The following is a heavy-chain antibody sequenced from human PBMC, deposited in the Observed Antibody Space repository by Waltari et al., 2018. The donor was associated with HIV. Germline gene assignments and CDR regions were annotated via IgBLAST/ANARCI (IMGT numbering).Heavy chain of an antibody. CDR1: GGSFSGYY. D-gene: IGHD3-22*01. J-gene: IGHJ4*02. V-gene: IGHV4-34*01. CDR3: ARGPPYYDRDY. Sequence: QVQLQQWGAGLLKPSETLSLTCAVYGGSFSGYYWSWIRQPPGKGLEWIGEINHSGSTNYNPSLKSRVTISVDTSKNQFSLKLSSVTAADTAVYYCARGPPYYDRDYWGQGTLVTVSS. CDR2: INHSGST.